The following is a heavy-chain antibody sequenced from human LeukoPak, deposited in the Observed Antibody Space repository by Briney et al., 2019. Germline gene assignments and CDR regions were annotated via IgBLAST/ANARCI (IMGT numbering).Heavy chain of an antibody. CDR1: GYSFTSYW. Sequence: GESLKISCKGSGYSFTSYWIGWVRQMPGKGLEWMGIIYPGDSDTRYSPSFQGQVTISADKSISTAYLQWSSLKASDTAMYYCARPGRRHFDWSFSVAFDIWGQGTMVTVSS. CDR2: IYPGDSDT. V-gene: IGHV5-51*01. CDR3: ARPGRRHFDWSFSVAFDI. J-gene: IGHJ3*02. D-gene: IGHD3-9*01.